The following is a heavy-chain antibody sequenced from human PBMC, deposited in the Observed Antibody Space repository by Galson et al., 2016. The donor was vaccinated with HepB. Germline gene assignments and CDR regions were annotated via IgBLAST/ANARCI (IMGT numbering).Heavy chain of an antibody. V-gene: IGHV3-66*01. CDR1: GIDVKTNY. CDR3: ARVFPSGYRSPFHAYEV. Sequence: LRLSCAASGIDVKTNYMSWVRQAPGKGLEWVLVLQSTGISNYADSVTGRFTISRDISRNTLSLQMNNLRTDDTGVYYCARVFPSGYRSPFHAYEVWGQGTLVTVS. CDR2: LQSTGIS. J-gene: IGHJ3*01. D-gene: IGHD5-12*01.